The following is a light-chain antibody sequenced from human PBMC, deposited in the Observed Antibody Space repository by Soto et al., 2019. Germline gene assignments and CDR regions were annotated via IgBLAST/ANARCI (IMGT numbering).Light chain of an antibody. CDR2: EVS. Sequence: QSALTQPASVSGSPGQSITISCTGTSSDVGGYNYVSWYQQHPGKAPKLMIYEVSNRPSGVSNRFSGSKSGNTASLTISGLQAEVEADYYCSSYTSSSTLEVVFGGGTKLTVL. J-gene: IGLJ2*01. CDR1: SSDVGGYNY. CDR3: SSYTSSSTLEVV. V-gene: IGLV2-14*01.